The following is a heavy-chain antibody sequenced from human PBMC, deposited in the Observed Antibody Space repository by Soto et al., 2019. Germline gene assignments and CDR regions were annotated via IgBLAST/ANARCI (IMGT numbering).Heavy chain of an antibody. D-gene: IGHD6-19*01. CDR3: ARTGIAVSTNPPSLNWFDP. Sequence: GASVKVSCKASGYTFTSYGISWVRQAPGQGLEWMGWISAYNGNTNYAQKLQGRVTMTTDTSTSTAYMELRSLRSDDTAVYSCARTGIAVSTNPPSLNWFDPWGQGTLVTVSS. V-gene: IGHV1-18*01. CDR1: GYTFTSYG. J-gene: IGHJ5*02. CDR2: ISAYNGNT.